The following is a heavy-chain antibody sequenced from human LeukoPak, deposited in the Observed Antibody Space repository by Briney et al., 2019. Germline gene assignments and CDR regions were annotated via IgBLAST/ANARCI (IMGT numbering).Heavy chain of an antibody. V-gene: IGHV1-18*01. CDR2: IIAYNGNR. CDR1: GYTFTSYC. Sequence: ASVNVSCKASGYTFTSYCISWVRQAPGQGREWMGWIIAYNGNRNYEQKLKGRVQMNKDPSTSTEHMALRRVRSDATAVYYCARAVYCSGTSCYFVLFDLWGQGTPVTVSS. D-gene: IGHD2-2*01. J-gene: IGHJ5*02. CDR3: ARAVYCSGTSCYFVLFDL.